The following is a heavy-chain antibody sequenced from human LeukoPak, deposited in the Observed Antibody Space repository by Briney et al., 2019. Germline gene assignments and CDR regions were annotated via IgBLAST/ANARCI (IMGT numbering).Heavy chain of an antibody. CDR1: GGSISSGDYY. Sequence: SETLSLTCTVSGGSISSGDYYWPWIRQPPGRALEWIGYIHYTGNTYDNPSLKSRVTMSVDRSKNQFSLRLTSVTAADTAVYYCATGSASQTSDAFDIWGQGTMVTVSS. CDR2: IHYTGNT. D-gene: IGHD6-6*01. V-gene: IGHV4-61*05. CDR3: ATGSASQTSDAFDI. J-gene: IGHJ3*02.